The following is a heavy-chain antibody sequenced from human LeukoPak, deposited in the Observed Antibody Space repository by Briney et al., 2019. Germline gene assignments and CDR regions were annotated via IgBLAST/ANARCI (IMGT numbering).Heavy chain of an antibody. CDR2: INPNSGGT. J-gene: IGHJ4*02. V-gene: IGHV1-2*02. CDR3: ARDEGFGELLIDY. CDR1: GYTFTGYY. Sequence: ASVKVSCKASGYTFTGYYMHWVRQAPGQGLEWMGWINPNSGGTNYAQKFQGRVTMTRDTSISTAYMELSRLRSDDTAVYCCARDEGFGELLIDYWGQGTLVTVSS. D-gene: IGHD3-10*01.